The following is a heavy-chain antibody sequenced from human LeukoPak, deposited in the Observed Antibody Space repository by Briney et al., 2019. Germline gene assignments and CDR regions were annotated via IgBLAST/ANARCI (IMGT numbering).Heavy chain of an antibody. CDR2: IWSDGSNQ. Sequence: GGSLRLSCVASGFIFRNFGMHWVRQAPGKGLEWVAVIWSDGSNQYYADSVEGRFTISRDTSKDTLYLQMNSLRAEDTAVYYCARDQQGVDGVKFYYFDYWGQGTLVTVSS. J-gene: IGHJ4*02. CDR1: GFIFRNFG. D-gene: IGHD6-19*01. CDR3: ARDQQGVDGVKFYYFDY. V-gene: IGHV3-33*01.